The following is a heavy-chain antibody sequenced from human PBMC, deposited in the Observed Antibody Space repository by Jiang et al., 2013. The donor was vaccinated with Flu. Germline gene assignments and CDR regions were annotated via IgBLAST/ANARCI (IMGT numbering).Heavy chain of an antibody. CDR2: IYHSGRH. V-gene: IGHV4-4*02. CDR1: GGSISSSNW. J-gene: IGHJ4*02. D-gene: IGHD3-22*01. CDR3: ARVGRDYYDSSGYYYDY. Sequence: TCAVSGGSISSSNWWSWVRQPHGKGLEWIGEIYHSGRHQLQPSLKSRVTISVDKSKNQFSLKLSSVTAADTAVYYCARVGRDYYDSSGYYYDYWGQGTLVTVSS.